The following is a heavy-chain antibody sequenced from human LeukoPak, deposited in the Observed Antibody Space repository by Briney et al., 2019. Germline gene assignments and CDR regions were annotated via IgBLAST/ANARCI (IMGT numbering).Heavy chain of an antibody. CDR1: GFTFSIYA. CDR2: ITSRGEST. Sequence: LSGGSLRLSCAASGFTFSIYARSWVRQAPGKGLQWVSSITSRGESTWYVDSVKGRFTTTRDNSENTLYLQMHSLRAEDTAVYYCARDRPNYYGSDGHYYRRDGDYWGRGTLVSVSS. CDR3: ARDRPNYYGSDGHYYRRDGDY. J-gene: IGHJ4*02. D-gene: IGHD3-22*01. V-gene: IGHV3-23*01.